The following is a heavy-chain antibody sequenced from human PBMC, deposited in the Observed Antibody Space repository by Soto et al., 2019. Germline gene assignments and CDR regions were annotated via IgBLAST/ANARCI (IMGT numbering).Heavy chain of an antibody. CDR2: IYYSGNT. CDR1: GGSISRSSYF. Sequence: QLQLQESGPGLVKPSETLSLTCTVSGGSISRSSYFWGWIRQPPGKGLEWIGSIYYSGNTYYNASLRSRVTISVDTSKNQVSLKLSSVTAADTAVYYCATLWFGEGDYWGQGTLVTVSS. V-gene: IGHV4-39*01. J-gene: IGHJ4*02. D-gene: IGHD3-10*01. CDR3: ATLWFGEGDY.